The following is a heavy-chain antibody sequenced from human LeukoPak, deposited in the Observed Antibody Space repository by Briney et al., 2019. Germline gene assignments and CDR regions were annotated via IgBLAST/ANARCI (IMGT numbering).Heavy chain of an antibody. CDR2: ISGSGGST. CDR1: GFTFSSYA. D-gene: IGHD3-10*01. J-gene: IGHJ6*02. Sequence: GASLRLSCAASGFTFSSYAMSWVCQAPGKGLEWVSAISGSGGSTYYADSVKGRFTISRDNSKNTLYLQMNSLRAEDTAVYYCAGTVRGVINYYGMDVWGQGTTVTVSS. V-gene: IGHV3-23*01. CDR3: AGTVRGVINYYGMDV.